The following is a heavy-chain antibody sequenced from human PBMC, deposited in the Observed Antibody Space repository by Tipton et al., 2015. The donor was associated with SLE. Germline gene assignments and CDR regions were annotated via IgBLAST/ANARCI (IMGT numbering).Heavy chain of an antibody. CDR2: ISYDGSQE. D-gene: IGHD6-19*01. CDR3: ARDGQWMALPPLDF. Sequence: SLRLSCAGSGFTFSSYAIHWVRQAPGKGLEWVSVISYDGSQEYYADTAKGRFTISRDNSKNTVYLQMSSLTSEDTAVYYCARDGQWMALPPLDFWGQGTLVTVSS. CDR1: GFTFSSYA. V-gene: IGHV3-30*04. J-gene: IGHJ4*02.